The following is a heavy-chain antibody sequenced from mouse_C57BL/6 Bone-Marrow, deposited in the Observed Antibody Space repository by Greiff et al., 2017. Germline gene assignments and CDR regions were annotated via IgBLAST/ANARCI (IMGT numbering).Heavy chain of an antibody. J-gene: IGHJ4*01. CDR1: GFTFSSYG. CDR3: ARQLRLLDYYAMDY. D-gene: IGHD1-2*01. CDR2: ISSGGSYT. V-gene: IGHV5-6*02. Sequence: DVKLVESGGDLVKPGGSLKLSCAASGFTFSSYGMSWVRQTPDKRLEWVATISSGGSYTYYPDSVKGRFTISRDNAKNTLYLQMSSLKSEDTAMYYCARQLRLLDYYAMDYWGQGTSVTVSS.